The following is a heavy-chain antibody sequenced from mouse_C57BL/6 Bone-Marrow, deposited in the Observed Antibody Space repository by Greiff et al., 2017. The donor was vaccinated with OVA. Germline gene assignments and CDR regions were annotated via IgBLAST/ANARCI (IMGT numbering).Heavy chain of an antibody. CDR1: GFTFSSYA. CDR3: TREDDYDVRRGFDY. V-gene: IGHV5-9-1*02. J-gene: IGHJ2*01. CDR2: ISRGGDYI. D-gene: IGHD2-4*01. Sequence: DVMLVESGEGLVKPGASLKLSCAASGFTFSSYAMSWVRQTPEKRLEWVGYISRGGDYIYYADTLKGRFTISRDNSWNTLYLQMSSLTSEDTAMYYCTREDDYDVRRGFDYWGQGTTLTVSS.